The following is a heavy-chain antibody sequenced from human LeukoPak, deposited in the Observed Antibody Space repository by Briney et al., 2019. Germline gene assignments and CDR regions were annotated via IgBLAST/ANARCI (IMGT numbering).Heavy chain of an antibody. CDR2: ISYDGINK. V-gene: IGHV3-30*03. Sequence: GGSLRLSCAASGFNLISYGMHWVRQAPGKGLEWVAMISYDGINKPHADAVKGRFTISKDNSKNTLYLQMNSLTDEDTAVYFCARDFVGGSHFKGTHMDVWAKGTTLIVSS. D-gene: IGHD3-10*01. CDR3: ARDFVGGSHFKGTHMDV. CDR1: GFNLISYG. J-gene: IGHJ6*03.